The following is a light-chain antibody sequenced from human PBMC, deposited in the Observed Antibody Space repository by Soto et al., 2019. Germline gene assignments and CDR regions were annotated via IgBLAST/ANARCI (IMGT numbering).Light chain of an antibody. CDR1: QTISSS. CDR3: QQQSHWSRT. Sequence: IVLTQSPATLSLSLGERATLSCRASQTISSSLTWYQQKPGQAPRLLIFDTSNRATGIPARFSGSGSGTDFTLTISSLEPEDFAVYYCQQQSHWSRTFGQGTKVEIK. V-gene: IGKV3-11*01. J-gene: IGKJ1*01. CDR2: DTS.